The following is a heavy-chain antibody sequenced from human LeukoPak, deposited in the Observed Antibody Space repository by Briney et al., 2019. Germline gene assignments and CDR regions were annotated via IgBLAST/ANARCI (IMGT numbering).Heavy chain of an antibody. D-gene: IGHD2-15*01. CDR1: GGSISSYY. J-gene: IGHJ5*02. Sequence: SETLSLTCTVSGGSISSYYWSWIRQPAGKGLEWIGRIYYSGSTTYNPSLKSRVTMSVDTSKNQFSLKLSSVTAADTAVYYCARDRSSLGYCSGGSCYIGWFDPWGQGTLVTVSS. CDR3: ARDRSSLGYCSGGSCYIGWFDP. V-gene: IGHV4-4*07. CDR2: IYYSGST.